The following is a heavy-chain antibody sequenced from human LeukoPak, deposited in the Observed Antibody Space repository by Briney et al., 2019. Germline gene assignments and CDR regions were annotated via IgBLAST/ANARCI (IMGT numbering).Heavy chain of an antibody. Sequence: SETLSLTCTVSGGSISSSSYYWGWIRQPPGKGLEWIGSIYYSGSTYYNPSLKSRVTISVDTSKNQFSLKLSSVTAADTAVYYCARMFRSSWYINWFDPWGQGTLVTVSS. D-gene: IGHD6-13*01. J-gene: IGHJ5*02. V-gene: IGHV4-39*07. CDR2: IYYSGST. CDR1: GGSISSSSYY. CDR3: ARMFRSSWYINWFDP.